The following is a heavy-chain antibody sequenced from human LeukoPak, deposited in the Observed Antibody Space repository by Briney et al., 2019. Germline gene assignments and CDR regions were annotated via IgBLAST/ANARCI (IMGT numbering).Heavy chain of an antibody. V-gene: IGHV3-23*01. Sequence: GGSLRLSCAASGFTFRSYGMTWVRQAPGKGLEWVSAISGSGDSTYYADSVKGRFTISRDNSKNTLYLQMNSLRAEDTALYFCVQGPYLDYWGQGTLVTVSS. CDR3: VQGPYLDY. CDR2: ISGSGDST. CDR1: GFTFRSYG. J-gene: IGHJ4*02. D-gene: IGHD2-21*01.